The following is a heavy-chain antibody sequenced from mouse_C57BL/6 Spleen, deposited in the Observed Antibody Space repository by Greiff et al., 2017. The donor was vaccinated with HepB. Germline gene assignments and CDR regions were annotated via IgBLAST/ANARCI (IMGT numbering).Heavy chain of an antibody. V-gene: IGHV1-52*01. Sequence: VQLQQPGAELVRPGSSVKLSCKASGYTFTSYWMHWVKQRPIQGLEWIGNIDPSDSETHYNQKFKDKATLTVDKSSSTAYMQLSSLTSEDSAVYYCARGCGSSYWYVDVWGTGTTVTVSS. J-gene: IGHJ1*03. CDR1: GYTFTSYW. CDR3: ARGCGSSYWYVDV. CDR2: IDPSDSET. D-gene: IGHD1-1*01.